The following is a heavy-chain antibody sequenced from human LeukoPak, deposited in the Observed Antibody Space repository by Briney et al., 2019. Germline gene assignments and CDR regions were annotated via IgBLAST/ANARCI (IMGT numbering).Heavy chain of an antibody. J-gene: IGHJ4*02. CDR2: KKEHGSEK. CDR3: ARGPLITAAGTS. CDR1: GFNFCSYW. Sequence: TGGSLRLSCAASGFNFCSYWMIWVAQAPGKGREGWANKKEHGSEKYYVDSVNGQFTISTDNAKNALYLQMNRLRAEDTSVYYCARGPLITAAGTSWRQGTQVTVSS. V-gene: IGHV3-7*01. D-gene: IGHD6-13*01.